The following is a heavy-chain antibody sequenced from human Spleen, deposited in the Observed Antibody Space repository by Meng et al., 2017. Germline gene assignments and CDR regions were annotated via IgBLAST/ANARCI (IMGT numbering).Heavy chain of an antibody. CDR2: IYYSGRT. J-gene: IGHJ4*02. CDR3: ARVVVVAATGGHYFDY. D-gene: IGHD2-15*01. Sequence: SETLSLTCTVSGGSISSSSYYWGWIRQPPGKGLEWIGYIYYSGRTNYNPSLKSRVTISVDTSKNQFSLKLSSVTAADTAVYYCARVVVVAATGGHYFDYWGQGTLVTVSS. V-gene: IGHV4-61*05. CDR1: GGSISSSSYY.